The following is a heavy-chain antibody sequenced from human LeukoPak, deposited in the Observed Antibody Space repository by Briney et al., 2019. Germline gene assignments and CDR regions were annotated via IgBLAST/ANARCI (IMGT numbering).Heavy chain of an antibody. CDR1: GYSFTSYW. Sequence: GESLKISCKGSGYSFTSYWIGWVRQMPGKGLEWMGIIYPGDSDTRYSPSFQGQVTISADKSISIAVLLWSSLKASDTAMYYCARSSSGRFGVVIMYNWFDPWGQGTLVTVSS. CDR2: IYPGDSDT. D-gene: IGHD3-3*01. V-gene: IGHV5-51*01. J-gene: IGHJ5*02. CDR3: ARSSSGRFGVVIMYNWFDP.